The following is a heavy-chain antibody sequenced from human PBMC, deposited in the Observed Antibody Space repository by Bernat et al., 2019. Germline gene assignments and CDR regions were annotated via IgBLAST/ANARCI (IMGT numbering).Heavy chain of an antibody. CDR2: INPSGGST. J-gene: IGHJ5*02. CDR1: GYIFTSYY. CDR3: AKELRSSENWFDP. V-gene: IGHV1-46*01. D-gene: IGHD1-7*01. Sequence: QVQLVQSGAEVKKPGASVKVSCKASGYIFTSYYIHWVRQAPGQGLEWMGIINPSGGSTRYAQKFQGRVTMTRDTSTSTVYMNLSSLRSEDTAVYYCAKELRSSENWFDPWGQGTLVTVSS.